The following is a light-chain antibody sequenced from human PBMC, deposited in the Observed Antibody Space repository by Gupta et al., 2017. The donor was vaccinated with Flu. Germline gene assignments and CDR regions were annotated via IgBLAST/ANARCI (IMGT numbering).Light chain of an antibody. CDR1: QSVSTN. V-gene: IGKV3-15*01. J-gene: IGKJ1*01. CDR3: QQDNNWPKT. CDR2: GAS. Sequence: PATLSVSPGERATLSCRASQSVSTNLAWYQQKPGQAPRLLIYGASTRATGIPARFSGSGSGTEFTLTISSLQSEDFAVYYCQQDNNWPKTFGQGTKVEIK.